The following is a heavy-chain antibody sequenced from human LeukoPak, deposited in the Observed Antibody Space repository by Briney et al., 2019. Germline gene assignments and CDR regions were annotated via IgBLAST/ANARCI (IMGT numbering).Heavy chain of an antibody. CDR3: ARDCVRDGYNSDYFDY. J-gene: IGHJ4*02. D-gene: IGHD5-24*01. CDR1: GFTFTDYT. Sequence: PGGSLRLSCAASGFTFTDYTLNWVRQAPGKGLEWVSSMSGIGGFVHYADSVKGRFTISRHNPKNTLYLQMNSLRVEDTAVYYCARDCVRDGYNSDYFDYWGQGTLVTASS. V-gene: IGHV3-21*01. CDR2: MSGIGGFV.